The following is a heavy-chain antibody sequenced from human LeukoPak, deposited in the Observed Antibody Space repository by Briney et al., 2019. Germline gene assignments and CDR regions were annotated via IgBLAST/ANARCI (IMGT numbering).Heavy chain of an antibody. CDR2: IKQDGSEK. J-gene: IGHJ4*02. CDR3: ARVGYDIHLDY. CDR1: GFTFSSYW. Sequence: GGSLRLSCAASGFTFSSYWMSWVRQAPGKGLEWVASIKQDGSEKYYVDSVKGRFTISRDNAKNSLYLQMNSLRAEDTAVYYCARVGYDIHLDYWGQGTLVTVSS. D-gene: IGHD3-9*01. V-gene: IGHV3-7*01.